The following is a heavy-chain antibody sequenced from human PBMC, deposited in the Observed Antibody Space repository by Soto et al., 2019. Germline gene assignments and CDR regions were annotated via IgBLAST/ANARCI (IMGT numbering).Heavy chain of an antibody. D-gene: IGHD2-2*01. J-gene: IGHJ5*02. CDR3: AKNGGYCSSTSCYSAPPGWFDP. CDR2: IGGSGGST. CDR1: GFTFSSYA. Sequence: GGSLRLSCAASGFTFSSYAMSWVRQAPGKGLEWVSAIGGSGGSTYYADSVKGRFTISRDNSKNTLYLQMNSLRAEDTAVYYCAKNGGYCSSTSCYSAPPGWFDPWGQGTLVTVSS. V-gene: IGHV3-23*01.